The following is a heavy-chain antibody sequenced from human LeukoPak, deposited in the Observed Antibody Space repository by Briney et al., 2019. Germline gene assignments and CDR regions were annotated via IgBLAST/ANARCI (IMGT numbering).Heavy chain of an antibody. CDR3: ARRTYYYYYGMDV. Sequence: PSETLSLTCTVSGGSISSYYWSWIRQPPGKGLEWIGYIYYSGSTNYNPSLRSRVTISVDTSKNQFSLKLSSVTAADTAVYYCARRTYYYYYGMDVWGQGTTVTVSS. CDR1: GGSISSYY. V-gene: IGHV4-59*08. J-gene: IGHJ6*02. CDR2: IYYSGST. D-gene: IGHD3-16*01.